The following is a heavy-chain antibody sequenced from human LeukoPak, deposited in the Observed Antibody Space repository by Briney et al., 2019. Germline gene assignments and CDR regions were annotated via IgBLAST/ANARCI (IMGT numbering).Heavy chain of an antibody. J-gene: IGHJ3*02. CDR2: IWYDGSDK. CDR1: GFTFSSYG. Sequence: GGSLRLSCAASGFTFSSYGMHWVRQAPGKGLEWVAVIWYDGSDKYYADSVKGRFTISRDNSKNTLYLQMNSLRAEDTAVYYCAKAYCGGDCYSLVGAFDIWGQGTMVTVSS. V-gene: IGHV3-33*06. D-gene: IGHD2-21*02. CDR3: AKAYCGGDCYSLVGAFDI.